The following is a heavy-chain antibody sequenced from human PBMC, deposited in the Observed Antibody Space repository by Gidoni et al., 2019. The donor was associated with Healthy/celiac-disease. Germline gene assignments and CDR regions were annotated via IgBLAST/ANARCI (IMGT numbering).Heavy chain of an antibody. J-gene: IGHJ3*02. CDR3: ARGTNYYDSSGYVVGAFDI. CDR2: IYSGGST. CDR1: GFTVSSNY. D-gene: IGHD3-22*01. Sequence: EVQLVESGGGLIQPGGSLRLSCAASGFTVSSNYMSWVRQAPGKGLEWVSVIYSGGSTYYADSVKGRFTISRDNSKNTLYLQMNSLRAEDTAVYYCARGTNYYDSSGYVVGAFDIWGQGTMVTVSS. V-gene: IGHV3-53*01.